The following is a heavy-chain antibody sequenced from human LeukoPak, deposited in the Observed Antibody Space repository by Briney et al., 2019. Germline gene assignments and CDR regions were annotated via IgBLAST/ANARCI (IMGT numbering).Heavy chain of an antibody. J-gene: IGHJ5*02. CDR2: INPNSGGT. V-gene: IGHV1-2*02. CDR3: ARDGEITIFGVVSGGFDP. CDR1: GYTFTGYY. Sequence: GASVTVSCKASGYTFTGYYMHWVRQAPGQGLEWMGWINPNSGGTNYAQKFQGRVTMTRDTSISTAYMELSRLRPDDTAVYYCARDGEITIFGVVSGGFDPWGQGTLVTVSS. D-gene: IGHD3-3*01.